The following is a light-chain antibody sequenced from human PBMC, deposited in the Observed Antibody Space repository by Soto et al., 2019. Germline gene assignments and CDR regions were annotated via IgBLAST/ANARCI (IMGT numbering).Light chain of an antibody. CDR1: SSDVGGYNF. V-gene: IGLV2-14*03. CDR2: EVT. CDR3: SSYTDTKSLV. Sequence: QSVLTQPASVFGSPGQSITISCTGTSSDVGGYNFVSWYQQLPGKAPKLMIYEVTSRPSGVPDRFSGSKSGNTASLTVSALQAEDEADYYCSSYTDTKSLVFGTGTKVTVL. J-gene: IGLJ1*01.